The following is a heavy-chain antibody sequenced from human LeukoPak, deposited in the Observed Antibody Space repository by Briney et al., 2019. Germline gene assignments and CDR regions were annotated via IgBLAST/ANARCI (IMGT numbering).Heavy chain of an antibody. V-gene: IGHV4-61*02. Sequence: SETLSLTCTVSGGSISNANYYWGWIRQPAGKGLEWIGRIYTSGSSNYNPSLKSRVTISVDTSKNQFSLKLSSVTAADTAVYYCATNWGWGQGTLVTISS. J-gene: IGHJ4*02. D-gene: IGHD7-27*01. CDR3: ATNWG. CDR1: GGSISNANYY. CDR2: IYTSGSS.